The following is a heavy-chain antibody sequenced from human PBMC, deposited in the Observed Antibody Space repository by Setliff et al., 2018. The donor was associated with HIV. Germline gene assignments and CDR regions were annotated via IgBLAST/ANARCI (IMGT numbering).Heavy chain of an antibody. CDR1: GGSFSGYY. Sequence: SETLSLTCGVYGGSFSGYYWSWIRQSPGKGLEWIGEINHSGNTNYNPSLKSRVTMSVDTSKNQFSLKLSSVTAADTAVYYCARLGPYMYYFDYWGQGTLVTVSS. D-gene: IGHD1-1*01. J-gene: IGHJ4*02. V-gene: IGHV4-34*01. CDR3: ARLGPYMYYFDY. CDR2: INHSGNT.